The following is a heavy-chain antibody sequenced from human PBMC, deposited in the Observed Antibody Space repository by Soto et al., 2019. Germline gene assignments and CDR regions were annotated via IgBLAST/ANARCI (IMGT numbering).Heavy chain of an antibody. J-gene: IGHJ5*02. V-gene: IGHV3-15*07. D-gene: IGHD6-19*01. CDR1: GFIFSKAW. CDR3: TTEFCDSGCFPRIA. CDR2: IKTNAEGGTT. Sequence: PGGSLRLSCAASGFIFSKAWMNWVRQAPGKGLEWVGRIKTNAEGGTTDYAAPVKGRITISRDDSKNTLYLQINSLKTEDAAVYFCTTEFCDSGCFPRIAWGQGTPVTVSS.